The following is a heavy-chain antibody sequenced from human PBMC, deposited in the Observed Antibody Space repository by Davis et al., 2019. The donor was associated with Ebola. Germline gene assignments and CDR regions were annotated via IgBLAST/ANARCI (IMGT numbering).Heavy chain of an antibody. J-gene: IGHJ4*02. Sequence: GESLKISCAASGFMFSRNPMHWVRQPPGKGLEWLAIISYDGGITSYAASVKGRFTISRDNSKNTLYLQMNSLRAEDAAVYYCAKFPYYYDSSGYYYPDYWGQGTLVTVSS. CDR1: GFMFSRNP. CDR2: ISYDGGIT. V-gene: IGHV3-30*18. D-gene: IGHD3-22*01. CDR3: AKFPYYYDSSGYYYPDY.